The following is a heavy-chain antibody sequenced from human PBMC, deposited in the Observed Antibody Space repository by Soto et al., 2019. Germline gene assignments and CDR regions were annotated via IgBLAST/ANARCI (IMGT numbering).Heavy chain of an antibody. V-gene: IGHV1-69*12. Sequence: QVQLVQSGAEVKKPGSSVKVSCKASGGTFSSYAISWVRQAPGQGLEWMGGIIPIFGTANYAQKFQGRVTITADESTSTAYMELSSMRSEDTAVYYCARGYDYVWGSYRSSFDYWGQGTLVTVSS. D-gene: IGHD3-16*02. CDR3: ARGYDYVWGSYRSSFDY. CDR1: GGTFSSYA. J-gene: IGHJ4*02. CDR2: IIPIFGTA.